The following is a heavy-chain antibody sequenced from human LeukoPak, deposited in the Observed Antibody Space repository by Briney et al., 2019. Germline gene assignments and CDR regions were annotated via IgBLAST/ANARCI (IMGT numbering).Heavy chain of an antibody. J-gene: IGHJ4*02. V-gene: IGHV3-74*01. CDR2: IKPDGSST. Sequence: PGGSLGLSCAASGFTFSTYWMHWVRQTPGKGLVWVSRIKPDGSSTAYADSVKGRFTISRDNARNTLYLQLNSLGAEDTAIYYCARVSSLWSFDYWGQGTLVTVSS. D-gene: IGHD3-10*01. CDR1: GFTFSTYW. CDR3: ARVSSLWSFDY.